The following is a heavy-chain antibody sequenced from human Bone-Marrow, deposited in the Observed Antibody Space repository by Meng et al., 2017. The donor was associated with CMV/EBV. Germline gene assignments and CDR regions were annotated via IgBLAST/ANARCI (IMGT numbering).Heavy chain of an antibody. CDR3: ANKYYGDYDSLRYYYGMDV. J-gene: IGHJ6*02. Sequence: ASVKVSCKASGYTFTGYYMHWVRQAPGQGLEWMGWINPNSGGTNYAQKFQGRVTMTRDTSISTDYMELSRLRSDDTAVYYCANKYYGDYDSLRYYYGMDVWGQGTTVTVSS. CDR1: GYTFTGYY. D-gene: IGHD4-17*01. V-gene: IGHV1-2*02. CDR2: INPNSGGT.